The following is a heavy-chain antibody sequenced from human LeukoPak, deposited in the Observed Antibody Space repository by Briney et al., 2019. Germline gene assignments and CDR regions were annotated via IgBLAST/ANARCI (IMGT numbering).Heavy chain of an antibody. CDR1: GFTISSYN. CDR3: ARVLETDCTGGSCYSGLDY. CDR2: ISRTGTYI. V-gene: IGHV3-21*01. J-gene: IGHJ4*02. D-gene: IGHD2-15*01. Sequence: GGSQRLSCAAPGFTISSYNMKWVRQAPGEGLEWVSSISRTGTYIYYADSVKGRFTVSRDNAQNSLYLQMNSLRVEDTAVYYCARVLETDCTGGSCYSGLDYWGQGTLVTVSS.